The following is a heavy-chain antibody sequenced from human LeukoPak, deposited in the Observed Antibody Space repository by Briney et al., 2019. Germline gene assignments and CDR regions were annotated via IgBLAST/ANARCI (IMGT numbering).Heavy chain of an antibody. Sequence: GGSLRLSCSASGFTFSSYWMHWVRQAPGQGLVWVSRMNSDGSTTAYADSVKGRFTISRDNAKNTLYLQMNSLRADDTAVYYCARSRDGRGDYWGQGTLVTVSS. J-gene: IGHJ4*02. V-gene: IGHV3-74*01. CDR1: GFTFSSYW. D-gene: IGHD5-24*01. CDR3: ARSRDGRGDY. CDR2: MNSDGSTT.